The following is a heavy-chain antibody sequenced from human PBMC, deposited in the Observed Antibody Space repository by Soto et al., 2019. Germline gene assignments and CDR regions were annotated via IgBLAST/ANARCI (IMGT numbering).Heavy chain of an antibody. CDR3: TGITWFRGMDV. D-gene: IGHD3-10*01. CDR1: VDSVSSNSAG. J-gene: IGHJ6*02. CDR2: TYYKSKCNN. V-gene: IGHV6-1*01. Sequence: SERLWITGVPAVDSVSSNSAGLKWIRQSPSRGLEWLGRTYYKSKCNNDYALSVKSRITINPDTSKNQFSLHLYSATPEDTAVYYCTGITWFRGMDVWGQGTPVTGSS.